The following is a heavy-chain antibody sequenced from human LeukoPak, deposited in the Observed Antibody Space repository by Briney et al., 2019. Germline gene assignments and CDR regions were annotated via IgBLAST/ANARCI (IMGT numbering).Heavy chain of an antibody. V-gene: IGHV4-39*01. CDR1: GGSISSSSYY. J-gene: IGHJ4*02. CDR3: ARHSNDTVTSV. Sequence: SETLSLTCTVSGGSISSSSYYWGWIRQPPGKGLEWIGSIYYSGSTYYNPSLKSRVTISVDTSKNQFSLKLSSVTAADTAVYYCARHSNDTVTSVWGQGTLVTVSS. CDR2: IYYSGST. D-gene: IGHD4-17*01.